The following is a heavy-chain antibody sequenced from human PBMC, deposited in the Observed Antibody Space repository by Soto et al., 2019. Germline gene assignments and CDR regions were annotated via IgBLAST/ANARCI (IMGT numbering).Heavy chain of an antibody. CDR3: GRRPKAMVVANF. CDR2: INHSGDI. D-gene: IGHD2-21*01. Sequence: QVRLQQWGAGLLKPSETLSLICAVSGGSFSDDYWSWIRQSPGKGLEWMGEINHSGDIKYNPSLKSRVTMSVDTSKNQISLNVKSVTAADTAVYYCGRRPKAMVVANFWGQGTLVTVSS. CDR1: GGSFSDDY. V-gene: IGHV4-34*01. J-gene: IGHJ4*02.